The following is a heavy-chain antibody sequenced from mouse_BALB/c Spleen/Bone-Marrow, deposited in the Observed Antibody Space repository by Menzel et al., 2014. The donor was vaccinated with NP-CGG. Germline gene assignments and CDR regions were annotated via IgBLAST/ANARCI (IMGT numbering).Heavy chain of an antibody. Sequence: VQLQESGAELAKPGASVKMSCEASGYTFTSYWMHWVKQRPGQGLEWIGYINPSTGYTEYNQKFKDKATLTADKSSSTAYMQLSSLTSEDSAVYYCVYGNYYLAYWGQGTLVTVSA. CDR1: GYTFTSYW. CDR2: INPSTGYT. CDR3: VYGNYYLAY. J-gene: IGHJ3*01. D-gene: IGHD2-1*01. V-gene: IGHV1-7*01.